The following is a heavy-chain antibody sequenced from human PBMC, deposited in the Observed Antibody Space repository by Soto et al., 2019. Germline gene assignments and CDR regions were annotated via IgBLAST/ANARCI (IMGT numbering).Heavy chain of an antibody. CDR1: GFTFSSYA. CDR2: ISGSGGST. D-gene: IGHD5-18*01. Sequence: HPGGSLRLSCAASGFTFSSYAMSWVRQAPGKGLEWVSAISGSGGSTYYADSVKGRFTISRDNSKNTLYLQMNSLRAEDTAVYYCAKDILGGYSLDGYYYYGMDVWGQGTTVTVSS. CDR3: AKDILGGYSLDGYYYYGMDV. V-gene: IGHV3-23*01. J-gene: IGHJ6*02.